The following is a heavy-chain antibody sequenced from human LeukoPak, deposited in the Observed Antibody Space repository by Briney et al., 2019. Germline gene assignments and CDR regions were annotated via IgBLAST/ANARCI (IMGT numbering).Heavy chain of an antibody. J-gene: IGHJ6*02. Sequence: GGSLRLSCAASGFTFSNYWMHWVRQAPGKGLVWVSRINTDESSTTYADSVKGRFTISRDNAKNTLYLQMNSLRAEDTAVYYCARDYYGSGSYYEKPDYYYYGMDVWGQGTTVTVSS. D-gene: IGHD3-10*01. CDR2: INTDESST. CDR3: ARDYYGSGSYYEKPDYYYYGMDV. V-gene: IGHV3-74*01. CDR1: GFTFSNYW.